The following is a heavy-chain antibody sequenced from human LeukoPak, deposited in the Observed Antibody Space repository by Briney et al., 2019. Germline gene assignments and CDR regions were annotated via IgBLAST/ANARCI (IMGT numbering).Heavy chain of an antibody. J-gene: IGHJ4*02. V-gene: IGHV4-39*07. Sequence: SETLSLTCTVSGGSISSSSYYWGWIRQPPGKGLEWIGSIYYSGSTFYNPSLKSRVTISVDTSKNQFSLKLSSVTAADTAVYYCARGRDIVVVPAARLYYFDYWGQGTLVTVSS. CDR2: IYYSGST. CDR3: ARGRDIVVVPAARLYYFDY. D-gene: IGHD2-2*01. CDR1: GGSISSSSYY.